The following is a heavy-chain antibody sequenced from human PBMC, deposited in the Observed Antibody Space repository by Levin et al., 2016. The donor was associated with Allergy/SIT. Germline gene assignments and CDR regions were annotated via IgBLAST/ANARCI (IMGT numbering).Heavy chain of an antibody. J-gene: IGHJ4*02. CDR2: ISSNGGST. Sequence: VRQAPGKGLEYVSAISSNGGSTYYADSVKGRFTISRDNSKNTLYLQMSSLRAEDTAVYYCVKSGYYDSSGPGGYWGQGTLVTVSS. V-gene: IGHV3-64D*06. CDR3: VKSGYYDSSGPGGY. D-gene: IGHD3-22*01.